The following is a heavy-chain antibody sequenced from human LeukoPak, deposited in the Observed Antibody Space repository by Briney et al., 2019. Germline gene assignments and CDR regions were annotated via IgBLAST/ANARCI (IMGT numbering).Heavy chain of an antibody. CDR3: ARRGYYDTTAFDL. Sequence: PGESLKISCEGSGYTFNTHWIGWVRQMPGKGLEWMGIIYPTDSDTKYSPAFQGHVTISADNSITTPYLQWSSLKASDTAMYYCARRGYYDTTAFDLWGQGTMVTVSP. CDR2: IYPTDSDT. V-gene: IGHV5-51*01. J-gene: IGHJ3*01. CDR1: GYTFNTHW. D-gene: IGHD3-22*01.